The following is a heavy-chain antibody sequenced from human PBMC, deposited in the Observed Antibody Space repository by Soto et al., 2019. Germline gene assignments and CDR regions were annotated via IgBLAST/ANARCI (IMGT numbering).Heavy chain of an antibody. Sequence: LRLSCAVSGFNVTNTYMSWVRQAPGKGLEWVPVIYRGFSTFYADSVKGRFTVSRDDSKNTVSLQMNSLRAEDKAVYYCARDRSDSSRDDSFDIWGQGTMVTVSS. D-gene: IGHD6-6*01. J-gene: IGHJ3*02. CDR1: GFNVTNTY. CDR3: ARDRSDSSRDDSFDI. V-gene: IGHV3-53*01. CDR2: IYRGFST.